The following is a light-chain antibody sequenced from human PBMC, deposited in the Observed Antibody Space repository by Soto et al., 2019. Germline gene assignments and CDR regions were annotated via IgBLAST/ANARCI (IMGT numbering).Light chain of an antibody. V-gene: IGLV2-14*01. CDR3: NSHSSSGTLAV. CDR1: SSDIGGSNW. Sequence: QSALTQPASVSGSPGQSITISCNGTSSDIGGSNWVSWYQQHPGRAPKLIIFVVSGRPSGVSDRFSGSRSDNTASLTISGLQAEDEADYYCNSHSSSGTLAVFGTGTKVTVL. J-gene: IGLJ1*01. CDR2: VVS.